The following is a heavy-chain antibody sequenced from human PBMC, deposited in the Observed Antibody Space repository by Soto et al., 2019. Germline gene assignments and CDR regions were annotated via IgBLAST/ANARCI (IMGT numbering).Heavy chain of an antibody. J-gene: IGHJ4*02. D-gene: IGHD3-22*01. Sequence: EVQLVESGGGLVQPGGSLRLSCAASGFTFSSYWMSWVRQAPGKGLEWVANIKQDGSEKYYVDSVKGRFTISRDNAKNSRYLEVNGVRAEDTAVYYGARESYYYYDSSGYYKYFDYWGEGSLVTVSS. V-gene: IGHV3-7*01. CDR1: GFTFSSYW. CDR2: IKQDGSEK. CDR3: ARESYYYYDSSGYYKYFDY.